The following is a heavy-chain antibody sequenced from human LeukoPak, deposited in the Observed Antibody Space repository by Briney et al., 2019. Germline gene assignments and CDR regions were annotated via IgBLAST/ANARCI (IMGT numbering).Heavy chain of an antibody. CDR1: GFTFSTYA. CDR2: ISGSGGTT. J-gene: IGHJ3*02. Sequence: PGGSLRLSCSSPGFTFSTYAMSWVRQAPGKGLEWVSGISGSGGTTYYADSVKGRFTISRDNSKNALYLQMNSLRAEDTAVYYCAKDRWAEVDAFDIWGQGTMVTVSS. D-gene: IGHD6-13*01. CDR3: AKDRWAEVDAFDI. V-gene: IGHV3-23*01.